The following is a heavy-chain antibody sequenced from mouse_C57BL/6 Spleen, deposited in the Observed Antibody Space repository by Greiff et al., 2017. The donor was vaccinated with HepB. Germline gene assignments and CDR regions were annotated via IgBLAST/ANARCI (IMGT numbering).Heavy chain of an antibody. CDR3: ARGGDYYYGLDY. V-gene: IGHV3-6*01. CDR2: ISYDGSN. D-gene: IGHD1-1*01. CDR1: GYSITSGYY. J-gene: IGHJ2*01. Sequence: EVKLMESGPGLVKPSQSLSLTCSVTGYSITSGYYWNWIRQFPGNKLEWMGYISYDGSNNYNPSLKNRISITRDTSKNQFFLKLNSVTTEDTATYYCARGGDYYYGLDYWGQGTTLTVSS.